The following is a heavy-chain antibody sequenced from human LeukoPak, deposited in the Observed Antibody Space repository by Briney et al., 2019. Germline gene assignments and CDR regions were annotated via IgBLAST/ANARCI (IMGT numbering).Heavy chain of an antibody. CDR2: ISYDGSNK. V-gene: IGHV3-30*18. CDR1: GFTFSSYG. CDR3: AEDPAGAPEYYFDY. Sequence: GGSLRLSCAASGFTFSSYGMHWVRQAPGKGLEWVAVISYDGSNKYYADSVKGRFTISRDNSKNTLYLQMNSLRAEDTAVYYCAEDPAGAPEYYFDYWVQGTLVTVSS. D-gene: IGHD1-14*01. J-gene: IGHJ4*02.